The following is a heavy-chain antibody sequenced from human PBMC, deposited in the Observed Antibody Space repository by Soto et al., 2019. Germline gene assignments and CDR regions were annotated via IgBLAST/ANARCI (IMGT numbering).Heavy chain of an antibody. V-gene: IGHV4-39*01. Sequence: LSLTCIVSGESISSSSYYWGWIRQPPGKGLEWIGSIYYSGRTYHNPSFKSRVTISIDTSKNQFSLKLSSVTATDTAVYYCARQRTTVVTQDYFDHWGQGDLVTLSS. CDR2: IYYSGRT. CDR3: ARQRTTVVTQDYFDH. D-gene: IGHD2-21*02. CDR1: GESISSSSYY. J-gene: IGHJ4*02.